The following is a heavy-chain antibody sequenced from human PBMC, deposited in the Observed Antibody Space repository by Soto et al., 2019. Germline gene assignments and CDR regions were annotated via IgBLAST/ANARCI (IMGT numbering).Heavy chain of an antibody. CDR1: GGSITDNS. J-gene: IGHJ5*02. D-gene: IGHD3-22*01. CDR2: IYSSGGT. Sequence: KSSETLSLTCTVSGGSITDNSWVWIRQPAGKGLEWVGRIYSSGGTNYNPSLKSRVTMSVDTSRNQFSLRLRSVTATDTAVYFCARDQGVVITADNWFDPWGQGTLVTVSS. V-gene: IGHV4-4*07. CDR3: ARDQGVVITADNWFDP.